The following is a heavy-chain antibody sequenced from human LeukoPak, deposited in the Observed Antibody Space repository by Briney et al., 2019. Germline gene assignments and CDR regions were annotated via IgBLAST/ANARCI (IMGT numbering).Heavy chain of an antibody. Sequence: GGSLRLSCVVSGFTFSSHAMSWVRQAPGKGLEWVSAISGSGGSTYYADSVKGRFTISRDNSKNTLYLQMNGLRAEDTAVYYCAKGLGSYDFWSTFEYWGQGTLVTVSS. D-gene: IGHD3-3*01. CDR3: AKGLGSYDFWSTFEY. CDR1: GFTFSSHA. CDR2: ISGSGGST. V-gene: IGHV3-23*01. J-gene: IGHJ4*02.